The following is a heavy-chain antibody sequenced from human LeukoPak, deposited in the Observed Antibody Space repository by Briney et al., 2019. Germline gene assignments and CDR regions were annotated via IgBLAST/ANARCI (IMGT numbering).Heavy chain of an antibody. Sequence: SETLSLTCAASGGSIRSNAYYWIWIRQPPGKGLEWIGSMYDSGGTSYNPSLTSRVTISADTSKNQFSLKLTSVDAADTAVYFRCERKYHVNSGFYYYFDYWGRGILVTVSS. CDR1: GGSIRSNAYY. D-gene: IGHD3-22*01. V-gene: IGHV4-39*01. J-gene: IGHJ4*02. CDR3: CERKYHVNSGFYYYFDY. CDR2: MYDSGGT.